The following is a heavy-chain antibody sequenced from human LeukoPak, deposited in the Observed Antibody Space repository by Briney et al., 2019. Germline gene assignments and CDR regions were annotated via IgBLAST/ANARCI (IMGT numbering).Heavy chain of an antibody. Sequence: ASVKVSCKASGYYFSDSYLHWVRQAPGRGLEWLGWINPNTGDTHYAPRFQGRVTLTSDASVSTAYMDVSRLRSDDTAVYYCVRDETADCSRGGCYWDWGQGTLVTVSS. V-gene: IGHV1-2*02. CDR1: GYYFSDSY. D-gene: IGHD2-15*01. CDR3: VRDETADCSRGGCYWD. J-gene: IGHJ4*02. CDR2: INPNTGDT.